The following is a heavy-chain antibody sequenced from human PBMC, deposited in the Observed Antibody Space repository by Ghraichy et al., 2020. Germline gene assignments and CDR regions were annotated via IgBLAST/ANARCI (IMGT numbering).Heavy chain of an antibody. D-gene: IGHD3-22*01. CDR3: ARDVFNYYDSSGYYYYFDY. CDR1: GYSISSGYY. CDR2: IYHSGNT. J-gene: IGHJ4*02. V-gene: IGHV4-38-2*02. Sequence: SETLSLTCAVSGYSISSGYYWGWIRQPPGKGLEWIGSIYHSGNTYYNPSLKSRVTISVDTSKNQFSLKLSSVTAADTAVYYCARDVFNYYDSSGYYYYFDYWGQGTLVTVSS.